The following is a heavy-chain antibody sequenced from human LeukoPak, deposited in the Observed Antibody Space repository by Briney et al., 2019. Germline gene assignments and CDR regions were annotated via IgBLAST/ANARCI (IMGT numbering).Heavy chain of an antibody. CDR2: INPSGGST. CDR1: GYTFTSYY. J-gene: IGHJ6*02. CDR3: ARDRVGEDTAMVTPEYYYYYYGMDV. Sequence: ASVKVSCKASGYTFTSYYMHWVRQAPGQGLEWMGIINPSGGSTSCAQKFHGRGTMTRDTSTSTVYMELSSLRYEDTAVYYCARDRVGEDTAMVTPEYYYYYYGMDVWGQGTTVTVSS. D-gene: IGHD5-18*01. V-gene: IGHV1-46*01.